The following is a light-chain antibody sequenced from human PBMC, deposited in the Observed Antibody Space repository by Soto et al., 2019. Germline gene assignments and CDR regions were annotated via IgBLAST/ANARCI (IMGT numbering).Light chain of an antibody. CDR3: QQYESFPLT. J-gene: IGKJ4*01. V-gene: IGKV1-16*01. CDR2: TAS. CDR1: QGINKF. Sequence: DIQMTQSPSSLSASVGDSVTITCRASQGINKFLAWFQQKPGTAPKSLISTASRLQSGVPSRFSGSVSGTHFTLTINNRQPEDFATYYCQQYESFPLTFGGGTRVEIK.